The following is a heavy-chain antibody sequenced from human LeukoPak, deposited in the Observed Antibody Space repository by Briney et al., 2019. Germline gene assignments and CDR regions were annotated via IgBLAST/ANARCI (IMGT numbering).Heavy chain of an antibody. CDR1: GFTLSNYW. Sequence: PGGSLRLSCAASGFTLSNYWMSWIRQAPGKGLEWVAHIKQDGSEKYYVDSVKGRFTISRDNAKNSLYLQMNSLRAEDTAVYYCVRSRYCTNGICSYFDYWGQGTLVTVSS. D-gene: IGHD2-8*01. CDR3: VRSRYCTNGICSYFDY. CDR2: IKQDGSEK. J-gene: IGHJ4*02. V-gene: IGHV3-7*03.